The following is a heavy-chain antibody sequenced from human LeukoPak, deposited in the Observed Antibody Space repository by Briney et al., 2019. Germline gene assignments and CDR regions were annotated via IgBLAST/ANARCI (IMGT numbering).Heavy chain of an antibody. J-gene: IGHJ6*03. CDR1: GFTFSSYA. Sequence: PGGSLRLSCAASGFTFSSYAMSWVRQAPGKGLEWVSAISGSGGSTYYADSVKGRFTISRDNSKNTLYLQMNSLRAEDTAVYYCAKDYYASSGYSYYYYYYYMDVWGKGTTVTVSS. V-gene: IGHV3-23*01. CDR2: ISGSGGST. D-gene: IGHD3-22*01. CDR3: AKDYYASSGYSYYYYYYYMDV.